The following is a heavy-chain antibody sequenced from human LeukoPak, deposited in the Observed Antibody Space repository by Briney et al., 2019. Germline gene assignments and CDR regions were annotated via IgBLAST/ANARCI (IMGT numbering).Heavy chain of an antibody. J-gene: IGHJ6*02. D-gene: IGHD3-3*01. CDR2: ISGSGRTT. CDR3: ARGTYYDFWSSPHYYGMDV. V-gene: IGHV3-48*03. CDR1: GFTFSSYE. Sequence: PGGSLILSCAASGFTFSSYEVNWLRQAPGKGLEWVSYISGSGRTTYYADSVRGRFTISRDNAENSVYLQMGSLRAEDMAVYYCARGTYYDFWSSPHYYGMDVWGQGTTVTVSS.